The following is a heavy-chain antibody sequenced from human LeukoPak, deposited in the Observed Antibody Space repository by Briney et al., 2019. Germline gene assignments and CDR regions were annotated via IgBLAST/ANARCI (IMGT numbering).Heavy chain of an antibody. CDR3: ARALTTVGKAYYFDY. J-gene: IGHJ4*02. CDR2: IYYSGST. Sequence: SQTLSLTCTVSGGSISSGGYYWSWIRQHPGKGLEWIGYIYYSGSTYYNPSLKSRVTISVDTSKNQFSLKLSSVTAADTAVYYCARALTTVGKAYYFDYWGQGTLVTVSS. D-gene: IGHD3-10*02. CDR1: GGSISSGGYY. V-gene: IGHV4-31*03.